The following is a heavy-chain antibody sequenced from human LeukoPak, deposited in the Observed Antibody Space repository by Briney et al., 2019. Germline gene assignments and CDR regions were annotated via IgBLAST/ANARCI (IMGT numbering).Heavy chain of an antibody. J-gene: IGHJ4*02. Sequence: GGSLRLSCAASGFTFSSYSMNWVRQAPGKGLEWVSSISSSSSYICYADSVKGRFTISRDNAKNSLYLQMNSLRAEDTAVYYCAREMGSSSSGDFDYWGQGTLVTVSS. CDR3: AREMGSSSSGDFDY. CDR2: ISSSSSYI. V-gene: IGHV3-21*01. D-gene: IGHD6-6*01. CDR1: GFTFSSYS.